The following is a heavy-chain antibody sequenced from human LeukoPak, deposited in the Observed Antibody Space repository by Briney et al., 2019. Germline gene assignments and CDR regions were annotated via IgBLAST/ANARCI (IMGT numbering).Heavy chain of an antibody. V-gene: IGHV1-18*01. CDR2: ISAYNGNT. CDR1: GYTFTSYG. D-gene: IGHD1-26*01. J-gene: IGHJ6*03. CDR3: ARDRSGSYEYYMDV. Sequence: ASVKVSCKASGYTFTSYGISWVRQATGQGLEWMGWISAYNGNTNYAQKFQGRVTLTTDTSTSTAYMELRSLRSDDTAVYYCARDRSGSYEYYMDVWGKGTTVTVSS.